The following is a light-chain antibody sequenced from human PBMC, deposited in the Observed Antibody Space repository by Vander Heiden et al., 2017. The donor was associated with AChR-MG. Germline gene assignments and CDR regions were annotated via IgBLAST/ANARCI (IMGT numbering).Light chain of an antibody. CDR2: DAS. CDR3: QQLNSDPIA. J-gene: IGKJ5*01. V-gene: IGKV1-13*02. Sequence: AILLTHSPSSLLVSVGDRVTITCRASQGIGTYLAWYRHKPGKGPKNLIYDASTLHGEAPSRFSGSGSGTDFTLTISSLEPEDFATYYCQQLNSDPIAFGQGTRLDVK. CDR1: QGIGTY.